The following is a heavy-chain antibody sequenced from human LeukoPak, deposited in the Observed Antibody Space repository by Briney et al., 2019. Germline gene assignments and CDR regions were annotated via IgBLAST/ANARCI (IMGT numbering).Heavy chain of an antibody. Sequence: SQTLSLTCAISGDSVSSNGAAWNWISQSPSRGLEWLGRTYYRSKWYNDYAVSVKSRITINPDTSNNRFSLQLNSVTPEDTAVYYCARETNYYGSSGYYYPDDAFDIWGQGTMVTVSS. CDR3: ARETNYYGSSGYYYPDDAFDI. J-gene: IGHJ3*02. CDR2: TYYRSKWYN. V-gene: IGHV6-1*01. D-gene: IGHD3-22*01. CDR1: GDSVSSNGAA.